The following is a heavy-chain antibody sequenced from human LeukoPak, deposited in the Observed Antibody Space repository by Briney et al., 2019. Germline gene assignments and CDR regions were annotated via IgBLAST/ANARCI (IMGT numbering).Heavy chain of an antibody. CDR3: ARVRSGLHMDV. V-gene: IGHV3-48*04. CDR1: GFTFSSYW. CDR2: ISSRGTTI. Sequence: GGSLRLSCAASGFTFSSYWMHWVRQVPGKGLEWVSYISSRGTTIYYVDSVKGRFTISRDNAKNSLYLQMNSLRAEDTALYYCARVRSGLHMDVWGQGTTVTVSS. J-gene: IGHJ6*02. D-gene: IGHD2-15*01.